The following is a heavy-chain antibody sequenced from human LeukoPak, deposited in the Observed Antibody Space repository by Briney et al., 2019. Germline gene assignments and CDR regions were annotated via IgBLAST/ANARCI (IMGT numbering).Heavy chain of an antibody. CDR1: GFTFSSYA. CDR2: ISGSGGST. CDR3: AKTPRDGYNVVVFDFDY. D-gene: IGHD5-24*01. J-gene: IGHJ4*02. Sequence: QPGGSLRLSCAASGFTFSSYAMSWVRQAPGKGLEWVSAISGSGGSTYYADSVKGRFTISRDNSKNTLYLQMNSLRAEDTAVYYCAKTPRDGYNVVVFDFDYWGQGTLVTVSS. V-gene: IGHV3-23*01.